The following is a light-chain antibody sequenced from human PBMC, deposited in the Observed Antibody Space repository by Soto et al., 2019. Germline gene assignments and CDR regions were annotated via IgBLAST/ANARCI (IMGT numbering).Light chain of an antibody. CDR1: QTVSSY. Sequence: EIVLTQSPVTLSLSPGERATLSCRASQTVSSYLAWYQQKPGQAPRLLIYDASNRATGIPVRFSGSGSGTDFTLTISSQEPEDFAVYYCQQRSNWPRYTFGQGTKLEIK. J-gene: IGKJ2*01. V-gene: IGKV3-11*01. CDR2: DAS. CDR3: QQRSNWPRYT.